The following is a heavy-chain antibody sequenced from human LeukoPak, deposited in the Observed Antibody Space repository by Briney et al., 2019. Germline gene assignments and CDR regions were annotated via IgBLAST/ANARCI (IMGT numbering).Heavy chain of an antibody. V-gene: IGHV1-2*04. J-gene: IGHJ4*02. D-gene: IGHD6-19*01. CDR2: INPNSGGT. CDR3: ARDYSSGWPNFDY. Sequence: GASVKVSCKASGYTFTGYYMHWVRQAPGQGLEWMGWINPNSGGTNYAQKFRGWVTMTRDTSISTAYMELSRLRSDDTAVYYCARDYSSGWPNFDYWGQGTLVTVSS. CDR1: GYTFTGYY.